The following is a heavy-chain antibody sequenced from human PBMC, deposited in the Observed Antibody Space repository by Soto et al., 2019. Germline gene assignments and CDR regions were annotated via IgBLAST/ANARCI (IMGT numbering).Heavy chain of an antibody. CDR1: GGSISSSSYY. D-gene: IGHD3-22*01. V-gene: IGHV4-39*01. CDR3: ASFSPGRRGRTELTYYYDSSGWELLP. CDR2: IYYSGST. J-gene: IGHJ4*02. Sequence: SETLSLTCTVSGGSISSSSYYWGWIRQPPGKGLEWIGSIYYSGSTYYNPSLKSRVTISVDTSKNQFSLKLSSVTAADTAVYYCASFSPGRRGRTELTYYYDSSGWELLPWGQGTLVTVSS.